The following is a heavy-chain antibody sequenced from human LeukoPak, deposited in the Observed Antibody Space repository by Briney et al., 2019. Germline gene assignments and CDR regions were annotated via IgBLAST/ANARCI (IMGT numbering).Heavy chain of an antibody. CDR2: MNPNSGNT. CDR3: ARGHPLGSEYQLLSPWFDP. CDR1: GYTFTSYD. V-gene: IGHV1-8*01. Sequence: GASVKVSCKASGYTFTSYDINWVRQATGQGLEWMGWMNPNSGNTGYAQKFQGRVTMTRNTSISTAYMELSSLRSEDTAVYYCARGHPLGSEYQLLSPWFDPWGQGTLVTVSS. J-gene: IGHJ5*02. D-gene: IGHD2-2*01.